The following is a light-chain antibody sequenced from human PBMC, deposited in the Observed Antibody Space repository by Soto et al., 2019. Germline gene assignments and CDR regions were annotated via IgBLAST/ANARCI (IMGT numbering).Light chain of an antibody. CDR3: CSYAGTSWV. J-gene: IGLJ1*01. CDR1: SNDVGSYSL. Sequence: QYALTQPASVSGSPGQSITISCTGNSNDVGSYSLVSWYQQHPGKAPKLMIYEGSKRPSGVSNRFSGSKSGNTASLTISGLQTEDEADYYCCSYAGTSWVFGTGTKLTVL. CDR2: EGS. V-gene: IGLV2-23*01.